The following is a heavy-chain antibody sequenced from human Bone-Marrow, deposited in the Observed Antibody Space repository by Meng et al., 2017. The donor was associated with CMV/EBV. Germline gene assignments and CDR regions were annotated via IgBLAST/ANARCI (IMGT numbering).Heavy chain of an antibody. J-gene: IGHJ4*02. V-gene: IGHV1-69*10. CDR3: ARGVRAVAARPGHFDY. D-gene: IGHD6-6*01. CDR2: INPILGIA. CDR1: GYTFIDSY. Sequence: SVKVSCKASGYTFIDSYIHWVRQAAGQGLEWMGWINPILGIANYAQKFQGRVTITADKSTSTAYMELSSLRSEDTAVYYCARGVRAVAARPGHFDYWGQGTLVTVSS.